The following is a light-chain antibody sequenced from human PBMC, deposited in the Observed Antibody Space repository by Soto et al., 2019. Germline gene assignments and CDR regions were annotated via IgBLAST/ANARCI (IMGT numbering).Light chain of an antibody. V-gene: IGLV2-8*01. CDR1: SSDVGGYNY. CDR2: EVS. CDR3: SSYAGSNNHVL. J-gene: IGLJ2*01. Sequence: QSALTQPPSASGSPGQSVTISCTGTSSDVGGYNYVSWYQQHPGKAPKLMIYEVSKRPSGVPDRFSGSKSGNTASLTVSGLQAEDEADYYCSSYAGSNNHVLFGGGTKLTVL.